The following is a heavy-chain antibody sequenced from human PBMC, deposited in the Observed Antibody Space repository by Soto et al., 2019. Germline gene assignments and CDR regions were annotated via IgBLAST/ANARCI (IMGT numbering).Heavy chain of an antibody. V-gene: IGHV1-18*01. J-gene: IGHJ6*02. D-gene: IGHD3-16*01. CDR3: AMVDNYVTPTPQDV. CDR1: GYIFVNYG. Sequence: QVQLVQSGDEMKKPGASVRVSCKASGYIFVNYGIAWVRQAPGQGLEWMGWISPYTGDTHSASKVQGRLTMXTXTXPSTAYMDLGSLTSDDTAVYYCAMVDNYVTPTPQDVWGQGTTVTVSS. CDR2: ISPYTGDT.